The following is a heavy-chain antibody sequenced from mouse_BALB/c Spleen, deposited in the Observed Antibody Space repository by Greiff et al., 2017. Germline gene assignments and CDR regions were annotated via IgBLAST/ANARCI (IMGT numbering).Heavy chain of an antibody. CDR1: GFTFSNYW. V-gene: IGHV6-6*02. J-gene: IGHJ2*01. CDR2: IRLKSNNYAT. CDR3: TRPRYDEYFDY. D-gene: IGHD2-14*01. Sequence: EVQGVESGGGLVQPGGSLKLSCAASGFTFSNYWMNWVRQSPEKGLEWVAEIRLKSNNYATHYAESVKGRFTISRDDSKSSVYLQMNNLRAEDTGIYYCTRPRYDEYFDYWGQGTTLTVSS.